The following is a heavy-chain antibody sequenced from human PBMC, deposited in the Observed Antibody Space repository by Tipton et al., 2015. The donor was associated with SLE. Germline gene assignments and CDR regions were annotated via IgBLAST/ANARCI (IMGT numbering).Heavy chain of an antibody. V-gene: IGHV4-34*01. Sequence: TLSLTCAVYGGSFSGYYWSWIRQPPGKGLEWIGEINHSGSTNYNPSLKSRVTISVDTSKNQFSLKLSSVTAADAAVYYCARVTVTTGLDYWGQGTLVTVSS. CDR1: GGSFSGYY. CDR3: ARVTVTTGLDY. D-gene: IGHD4-11*01. J-gene: IGHJ4*02. CDR2: INHSGST.